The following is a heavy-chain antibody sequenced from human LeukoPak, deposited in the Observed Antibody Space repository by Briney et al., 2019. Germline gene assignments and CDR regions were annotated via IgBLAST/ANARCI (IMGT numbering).Heavy chain of an antibody. D-gene: IGHD1-26*01. J-gene: IGHJ3*02. CDR2: ISWNSGSI. Sequence: GGSLRLSCAASGFTFDDYAMHWVRQAPGKGLEWVSGISWNSGSIGYADSVKGRFTISRDNAKNSLYLQMNSLRAEDTALYYCARTHSGSYLRAFDIWGQGTMVTVSS. CDR1: GFTFDDYA. V-gene: IGHV3-9*01. CDR3: ARTHSGSYLRAFDI.